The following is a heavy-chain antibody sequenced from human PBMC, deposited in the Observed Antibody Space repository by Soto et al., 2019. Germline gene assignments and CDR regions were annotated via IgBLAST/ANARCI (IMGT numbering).Heavy chain of an antibody. D-gene: IGHD2-15*01. CDR2: IYSDGST. Sequence: EVQLVESGGTLVQPGGSLTLSCAASGLPVNGNYMTWVRQAPGKGLEWVTIIYSDGSTYYADSVKGRFAMFRDNSKNTLNLQMNSLGVDDTAVYYCARVDRGSGKRYDYYYGMDVWGQGTTVTVSS. CDR1: GLPVNGNY. J-gene: IGHJ6*02. V-gene: IGHV3-66*01. CDR3: ARVDRGSGKRYDYYYGMDV.